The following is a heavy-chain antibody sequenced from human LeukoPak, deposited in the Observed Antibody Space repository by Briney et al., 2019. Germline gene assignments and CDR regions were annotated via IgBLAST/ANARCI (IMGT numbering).Heavy chain of an antibody. CDR1: GFTFSSYA. CDR2: ISGSGGSA. D-gene: IGHD3-16*01. CDR3: AKTRQGGYYFDY. Sequence: GGSLRLSCAASGFTFSSYAMSWVRQAPGKGLEWVSAISGSGGSAYYADSVKGRFTISRDNSKNTLYLQMNSLRAEDTAVYYCAKTRQGGYYFDYWGQGTLVTVSS. V-gene: IGHV3-23*01. J-gene: IGHJ4*02.